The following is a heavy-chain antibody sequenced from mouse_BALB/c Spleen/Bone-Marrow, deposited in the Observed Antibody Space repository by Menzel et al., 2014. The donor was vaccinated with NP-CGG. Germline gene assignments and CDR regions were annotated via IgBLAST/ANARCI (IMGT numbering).Heavy chain of an antibody. CDR3: ARGIRNYFDY. D-gene: IGHD3-2*02. CDR2: ILPGSGSS. Sequence: QVQLKQSGAELMKPGASVKISCKATGYTFSNYWIEWVKQRPGHGLEWIGEILPGSGSSQYNEKFKGKATFTADTSSNTAHMHRSSLTSEDSAVYYCARGIRNYFDYWGQGTTLTVSS. CDR1: GYTFSNYW. V-gene: IGHV1-9*01. J-gene: IGHJ2*01.